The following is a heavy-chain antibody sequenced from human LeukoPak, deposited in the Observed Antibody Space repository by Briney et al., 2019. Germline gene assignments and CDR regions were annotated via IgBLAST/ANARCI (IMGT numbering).Heavy chain of an antibody. D-gene: IGHD3-3*01. CDR1: GGSISSGGYY. J-gene: IGHJ4*02. V-gene: IGHV4-30-2*01. Sequence: PSETLSLTCTVSGGSISSGGYYWSWIRQPPGKGLEWIGYIYHSRSTYYNPSLKSRVTISVDRSKNQFSLKLSSVTAADTAVYYCARASEEAIFGVVYFDYWGQGTLVTVSS. CDR3: ARASEEAIFGVVYFDY. CDR2: IYHSRST.